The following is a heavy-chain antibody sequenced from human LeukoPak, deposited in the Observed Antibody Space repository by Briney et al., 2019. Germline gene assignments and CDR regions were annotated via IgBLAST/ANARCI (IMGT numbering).Heavy chain of an antibody. Sequence: GGSLRLSCAASGFTFSSYSMNWVRQAPGKELEWVSSISSSSSYIYYADSVKGRFTISRDNAKNSLYLQMNSLRAGDTAVYYCARDSSGYSNFDYWGQGTLVTVSS. V-gene: IGHV3-21*01. J-gene: IGHJ4*02. CDR2: ISSSSSYI. CDR1: GFTFSSYS. D-gene: IGHD3-22*01. CDR3: ARDSSGYSNFDY.